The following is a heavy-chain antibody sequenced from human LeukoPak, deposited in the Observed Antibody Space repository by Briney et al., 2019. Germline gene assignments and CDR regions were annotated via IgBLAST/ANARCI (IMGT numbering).Heavy chain of an antibody. V-gene: IGHV3-21*06. CDR3: ARGTIGGNPASAY. CDR1: GFTFTSYP. D-gene: IGHD4-23*01. Sequence: GGSLRLSCATSGFTFTSYPMNWVRQAPGKGLEWVSSIGTDGYSYSAVSVKGRFTISRDNAKSTLYLQMDSLTVEDTALYYCARGTIGGNPASAYWGQGTLVTVSS. J-gene: IGHJ4*02. CDR2: IGTDGYS.